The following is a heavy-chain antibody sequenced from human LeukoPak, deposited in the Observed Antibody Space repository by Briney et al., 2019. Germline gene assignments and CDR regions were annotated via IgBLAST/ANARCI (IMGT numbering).Heavy chain of an antibody. J-gene: IGHJ2*01. CDR3: ARRVYSGSYNWYFDL. V-gene: IGHV4-39*01. CDR1: GGSISTSTYY. Sequence: PSETLSLTCTVSGGSISTSTYYWGWIRQPPGKGLEWIGSISYSGSTYNNPSLKSRVTISADTSKNQFSLKLSSVTAPDTAVYYCARRVYSGSYNWYFDLWGRGTLVTVSS. D-gene: IGHD1-26*01. CDR2: ISYSGST.